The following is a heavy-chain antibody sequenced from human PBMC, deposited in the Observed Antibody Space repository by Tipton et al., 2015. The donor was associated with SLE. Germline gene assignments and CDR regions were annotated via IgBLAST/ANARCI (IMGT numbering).Heavy chain of an antibody. V-gene: IGHV1-2*06. Sequence: QVQLVQSGAEVKKPGASVKVSCKASGYTFTGYYMHWVRQAPGQGLEWMGRINPNSGGTNYAQKFQGRVTMTRDTSISTPYMELSRLRSDDTAVYYCARGFPRDDYGDSDAFDIWGQGTMVPVSS. D-gene: IGHD4-17*01. J-gene: IGHJ3*02. CDR2: INPNSGGT. CDR3: ARGFPRDDYGDSDAFDI. CDR1: GYTFTGYY.